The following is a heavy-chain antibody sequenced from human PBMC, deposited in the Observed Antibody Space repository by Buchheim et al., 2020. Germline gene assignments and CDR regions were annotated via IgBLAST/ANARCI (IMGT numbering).Heavy chain of an antibody. CDR3: ARQLWPYYFDY. J-gene: IGHJ4*02. V-gene: IGHV3-7*01. Sequence: EVQLVESGGGLVQPGGSLRLSCAASGFTFSSYWITWVRQAPGKGLEWVANIRQDGSEKYYVDSVKGRFTISRDNAKKSMYLQMNSLRAEDTAVYYCARQLWPYYFDYWGQGTL. CDR2: IRQDGSEK. D-gene: IGHD3-10*01. CDR1: GFTFSSYW.